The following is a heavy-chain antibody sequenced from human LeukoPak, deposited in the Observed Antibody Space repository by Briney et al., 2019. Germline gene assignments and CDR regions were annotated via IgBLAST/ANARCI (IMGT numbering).Heavy chain of an antibody. CDR2: IYPGDSDT. V-gene: IGHV5-51*01. Sequence: GESLKISCKSSGYRFTSYWIGWVRQMPGKGLEWMGVIYPGDSDTRYSPSFQGQVTISADKSISTAYLQWSSLKASDTAMYYCARQYSSSSPFDYWGQGTLVTVSS. J-gene: IGHJ4*02. CDR1: GYRFTSYW. CDR3: ARQYSSSSPFDY. D-gene: IGHD6-6*01.